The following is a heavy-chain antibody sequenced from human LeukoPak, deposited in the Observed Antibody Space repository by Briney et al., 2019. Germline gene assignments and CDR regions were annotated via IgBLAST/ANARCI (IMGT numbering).Heavy chain of an antibody. V-gene: IGHV3-30*02. CDR1: GFTFSNHG. CDR2: IRYGGTNE. CDR3: AKDLSQGPYCTNGVCSMIFDH. J-gene: IGHJ4*02. Sequence: GGSLRLSCAASGFTFSNHGMHWVRQAPGKGLEWVAFIRYGGTNEYYADAVKGRFTISRDNSKNTLYLQMNSLRGDDTAVYYCAKDLSQGPYCTNGVCSMIFDHWGQGTQVTVSS. D-gene: IGHD2-8*01.